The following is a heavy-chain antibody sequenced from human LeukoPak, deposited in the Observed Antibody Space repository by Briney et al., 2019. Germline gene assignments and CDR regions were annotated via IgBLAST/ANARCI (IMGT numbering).Heavy chain of an antibody. V-gene: IGHV6-1*01. J-gene: IGHJ4*02. Sequence: SQTLSLTCAISGDSVSSNSAAWHWIRQSPSRGLERLGRTYYRSKWYNDYAVSLKSRITINPDTPKNQFSLQLNSVTPEDTAVYYCARIAVAATPHWGQGTLVTVSS. D-gene: IGHD6-19*01. CDR2: TYYRSKWYN. CDR1: GDSVSSNSAA. CDR3: ARIAVAATPH.